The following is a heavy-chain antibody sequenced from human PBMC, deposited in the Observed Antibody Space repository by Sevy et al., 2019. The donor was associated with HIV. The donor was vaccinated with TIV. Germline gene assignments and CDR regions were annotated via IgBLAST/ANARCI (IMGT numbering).Heavy chain of an antibody. CDR3: ARVPRGYSDEYYYYYMDV. CDR2: IIPIFRTA. V-gene: IGHV1-69*06. D-gene: IGHD5-18*01. Sequence: AAVKVSCKASGGTFSSYAISWVRQAPGQGLEWMGGIIPIFRTANYAQKFQGRVTISADKSTSTAYMELSSLRSEDTDVHYCARVPRGYSDEYYYYYMDVWGKGTTVPVSS. J-gene: IGHJ6*03. CDR1: GGTFSSYA.